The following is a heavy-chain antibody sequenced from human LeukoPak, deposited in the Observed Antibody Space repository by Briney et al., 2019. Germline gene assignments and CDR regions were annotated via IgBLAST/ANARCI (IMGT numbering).Heavy chain of an antibody. CDR1: GGTFSNYA. D-gene: IGHD5-18*01. V-gene: IGHV1-69*05. CDR3: ASGYSYGYVGY. J-gene: IGHJ4*02. Sequence: SVKVSCKXSGGTFSNYAISWVRQAPGQGLEWMGGIIPIFGTANYSQKFQGRVTITTDESTSTAYMELSSLRSEDTAVYYCASGYSYGYVGYWGQGTLVTVSS. CDR2: IIPIFGTA.